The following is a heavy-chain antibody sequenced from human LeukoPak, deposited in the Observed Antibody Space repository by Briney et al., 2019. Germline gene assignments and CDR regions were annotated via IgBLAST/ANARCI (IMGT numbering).Heavy chain of an antibody. J-gene: IGHJ3*02. CDR2: IYQSGST. V-gene: IGHV4-30-2*01. CDR1: GGSVSSGGYS. Sequence: SETLSLTCVVSGGSVSSGGYSWSWIRQPPGEGLEWIGYIYQSGSTYYNPSLKSRVTISIDRSKNQFSLRLSSVTAADTALYYCASRWTSAFNIWGQGTMVTVSS. D-gene: IGHD4-23*01. CDR3: ASRWTSAFNI.